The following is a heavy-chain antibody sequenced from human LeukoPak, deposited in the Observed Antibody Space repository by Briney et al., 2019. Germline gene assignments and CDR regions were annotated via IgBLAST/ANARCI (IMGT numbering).Heavy chain of an antibody. CDR2: INPNSDDT. V-gene: IGHV1-2*02. CDR3: ARGPISSRFGEVNYYFDN. J-gene: IGHJ4*02. D-gene: IGHD3-10*01. CDR1: GYTFTGYF. Sequence: VASVKVSCKASGYTFTGYFMHWVRQAPGQGLEWIGWINPNSDDTNYTQKFQGRVTLTRDTSINTAYMDLYRLTSDDTAVYYCARGPISSRFGEVNYYFDNWGQGTLVTVSS.